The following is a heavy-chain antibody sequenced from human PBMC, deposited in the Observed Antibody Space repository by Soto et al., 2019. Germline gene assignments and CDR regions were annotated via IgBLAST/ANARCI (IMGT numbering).Heavy chain of an antibody. CDR1: GFTFSSCW. D-gene: IGHD2-8*02. J-gene: IGHJ5*02. V-gene: IGHV3-7*03. Sequence: GGSLRLSCAVSGFTFSSCWMSWVRQAPGKGLEWVANIKEDGSEKYYVDSVKGRFTISRDNAKNSLYLQMNSLRVEDTAVYYCVSDPSTVRWLDPWGQGTLVTVSS. CDR3: VSDPSTVRWLDP. CDR2: IKEDGSEK.